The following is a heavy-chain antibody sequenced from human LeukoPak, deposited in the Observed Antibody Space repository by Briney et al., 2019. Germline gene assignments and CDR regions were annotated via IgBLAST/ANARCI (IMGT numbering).Heavy chain of an antibody. CDR3: ARGHYDVLAASYRWTPDY. CDR2: ITSGGDYI. V-gene: IGHV3-21*01. J-gene: IGHJ4*02. D-gene: IGHD3-9*01. Sequence: GGSLRLSCAASGFTFNTFNMNWVRQAPGKGLERVSSITSGGDYIYYADSVKGRFTTSRDDAKNSLSLQLNSLRVEDTAVYYCARGHYDVLAASYRWTPDYWGQGTLVTVSS. CDR1: GFTFNTFN.